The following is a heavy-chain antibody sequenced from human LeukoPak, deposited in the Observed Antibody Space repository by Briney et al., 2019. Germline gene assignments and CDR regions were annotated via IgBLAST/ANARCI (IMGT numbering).Heavy chain of an antibody. CDR1: GITFSSYS. J-gene: IGHJ3*02. D-gene: IGHD3-10*01. CDR2: ISWDGGST. CDR3: AKEALGSFDI. V-gene: IGHV3-43*01. Sequence: GGSLRLSCVASGITFSSYSMNWVRQAPGKGLEWVSLISWDGGSTYYADSVKGRFTISRDNSKNSLYLQMNSLRTEDTALYYCAKEALGSFDIWGQGTMVTVSS.